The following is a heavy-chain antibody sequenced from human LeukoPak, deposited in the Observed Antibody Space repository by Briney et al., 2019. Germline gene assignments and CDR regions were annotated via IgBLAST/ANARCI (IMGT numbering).Heavy chain of an antibody. CDR1: GDSVSSNSAA. D-gene: IGHD6-13*01. Sequence: SQTLSLTCAISGDSVSSNSAAWNWIRQSPSRGLEWLGRTYYRSKWYNDYAASVKSRITINPNTSKNQFSLQLNSVTPEDTAVYYCARWIRFTALTAAADYWGQGTLVTVSS. CDR2: TYYRSKWYN. V-gene: IGHV6-1*01. J-gene: IGHJ4*02. CDR3: ARWIRFTALTAAADY.